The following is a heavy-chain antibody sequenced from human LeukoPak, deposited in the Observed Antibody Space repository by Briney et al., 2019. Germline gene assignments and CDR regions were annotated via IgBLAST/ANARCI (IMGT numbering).Heavy chain of an antibody. CDR1: GFTFSNAW. D-gene: IGHD2-21*02. V-gene: IGHV3-15*01. Sequence: PGGSLRLSCAASGFTFSNAWMSWVRQAPGKGLEWVGRIKSKTDGGTTDYAAPVKGRFTISRDDSKNTLYLQMNSLKTEDTAVYYCTTGPPYCGGDCYIDYWGQGTLVTVSS. CDR3: TTGPPYCGGDCYIDY. J-gene: IGHJ4*02. CDR2: IKSKTDGGTT.